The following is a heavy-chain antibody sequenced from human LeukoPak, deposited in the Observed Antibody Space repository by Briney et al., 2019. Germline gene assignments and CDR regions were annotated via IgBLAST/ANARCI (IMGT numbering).Heavy chain of an antibody. CDR1: GYTFTSYD. D-gene: IGHD3-9*01. CDR3: ARGKHRIPLRYFDWSKGQLDAFDI. Sequence: GASVKVSCKASGYTFTSYDINWVRQATGQGLEWMGWMNPNSGNTGYAQKFQGRVTMTRNTSISTAYMELSSLRSEDTAVYYCARGKHRIPLRYFDWSKGQLDAFDIWGQGTMVTVSS. CDR2: MNPNSGNT. V-gene: IGHV1-8*01. J-gene: IGHJ3*02.